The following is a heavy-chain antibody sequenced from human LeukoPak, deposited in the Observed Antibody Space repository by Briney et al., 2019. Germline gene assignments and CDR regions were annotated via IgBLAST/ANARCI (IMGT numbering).Heavy chain of an antibody. CDR1: GFTFSSYS. Sequence: GGSLRLSCAASGFTFSSYSMNWVRQAPGKGLQWVSSISTGSSYIYYADSVKGRFTISRDNAKSSLYLQMNSLRAEDTALYYCARAYGKWNDVYFYAFDLWGQGTMVTVSS. CDR3: ARAYGKWNDVYFYAFDL. V-gene: IGHV3-21*04. D-gene: IGHD1-20*01. CDR2: ISTGSSYI. J-gene: IGHJ3*01.